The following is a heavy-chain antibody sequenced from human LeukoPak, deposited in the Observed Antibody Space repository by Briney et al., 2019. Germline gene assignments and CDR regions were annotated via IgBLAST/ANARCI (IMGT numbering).Heavy chain of an antibody. CDR1: GGSISSYY. D-gene: IGHD2-2*01. Sequence: PSETLSLTCTVSGGSISSYYWSWIRQPPGKGLEWIGYIYYSGSTNYNPSLKSRVTISVDTSKNQFSLKLSSVTAADTAVYYCARHTLTIVVHNPRFDPWGQGTLVTVSS. CDR2: IYYSGST. J-gene: IGHJ5*02. V-gene: IGHV4-59*08. CDR3: ARHTLTIVVHNPRFDP.